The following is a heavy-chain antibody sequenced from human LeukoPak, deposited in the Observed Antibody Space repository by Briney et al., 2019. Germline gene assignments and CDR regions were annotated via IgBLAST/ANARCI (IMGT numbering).Heavy chain of an antibody. J-gene: IGHJ3*02. Sequence: SGTLSLTCAVSGGSISSSNWWSWVRQPPGKGLEWIGEIYHSGSTNYNPSLKSRVTISVDKSKNQFSLKLSSVTAADTAVYYCARDWDGYNSNAFDIWGQGTMVTVSS. D-gene: IGHD5-24*01. CDR2: IYHSGST. CDR1: GGSISSSNW. CDR3: ARDWDGYNSNAFDI. V-gene: IGHV4-4*02.